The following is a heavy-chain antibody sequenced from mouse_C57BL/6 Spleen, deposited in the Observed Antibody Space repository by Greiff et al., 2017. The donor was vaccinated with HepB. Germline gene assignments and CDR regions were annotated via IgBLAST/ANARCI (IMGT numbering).Heavy chain of an antibody. CDR2: IDPSDSET. CDR3: ARRHYSNYDSYFDY. J-gene: IGHJ2*01. Sequence: QVQLKQPGAELVRPGSSVKLSCKASGYTFTSYWMHWVKQRPIQGLEWIGNIDPSDSETHYNQKFKDKATLTVDKSSSTAYMQLSSLTSEDSAVYYCARRHYSNYDSYFDYWGQGTTLTVSS. D-gene: IGHD2-5*01. CDR1: GYTFTSYW. V-gene: IGHV1-52*01.